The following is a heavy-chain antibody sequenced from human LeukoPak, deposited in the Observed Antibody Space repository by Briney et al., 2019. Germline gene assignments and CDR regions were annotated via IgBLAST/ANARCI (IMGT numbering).Heavy chain of an antibody. Sequence: ASVKVSCKASGYTFTSYYMHWVRQAPRQGLEWMGMINPSGGSTSYAQKSQGRVTMTRDTSTSTVYMKLSSLRSEDTAVYYCARSRDCYNRARENWFDPWGQGTLVTVPS. CDR3: ARSRDCYNRARENWFDP. V-gene: IGHV1-46*01. D-gene: IGHD5-24*01. J-gene: IGHJ5*02. CDR2: INPSGGST. CDR1: GYTFTSYY.